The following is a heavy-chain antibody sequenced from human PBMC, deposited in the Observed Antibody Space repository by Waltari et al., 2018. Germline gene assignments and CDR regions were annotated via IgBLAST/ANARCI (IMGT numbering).Heavy chain of an antibody. CDR2: INPSKGDT. D-gene: IGHD2-21*01. Sequence: QVQVEQSGAEVTQPGASVKVSCKASGYAFAAYYIHWVRQAPGQGLEWMGYINPSKGDTRPAPRFQDRLTMTRDTSINTAYMELISLTSDDTAVYYCAREVWRLDYWGPGTMVTVYS. CDR3: AREVWRLDY. CDR1: GYAFAAYY. J-gene: IGHJ4*02. V-gene: IGHV1-2*02.